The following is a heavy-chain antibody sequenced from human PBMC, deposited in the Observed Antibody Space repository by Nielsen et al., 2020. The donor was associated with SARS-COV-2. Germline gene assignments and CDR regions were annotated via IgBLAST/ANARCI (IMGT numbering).Heavy chain of an antibody. CDR1: GYKFTSYG. Sequence: ASVKVSCKASGYKFTSYGISWVRQAPGQGLEWMGWISTYNGNTNYAQKLQGRVIMTTDTSTSTVYMELRSLRSDDTAVYYCARDMELTYYYGSGSLRGMDVWGQGTTVTVSS. CDR2: ISTYNGNT. D-gene: IGHD3-10*01. CDR3: ARDMELTYYYGSGSLRGMDV. V-gene: IGHV1-18*01. J-gene: IGHJ6*02.